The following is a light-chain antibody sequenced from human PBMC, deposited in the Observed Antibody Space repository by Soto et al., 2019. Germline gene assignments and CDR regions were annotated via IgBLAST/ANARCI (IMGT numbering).Light chain of an antibody. CDR2: LNSDGSH. CDR1: SGHSSYA. J-gene: IGLJ1*01. CDR3: QTWGTGIHV. V-gene: IGLV4-69*01. Sequence: QPVLTQSPSASASLGASVKLTCTLSSGHSSYAIAWHQQQPEKGPRYLMKLNSDGSHSRGDGIPDRFSGSSSGAERYLTISSLQSDVEADYYCQTWGTGIHVFGTGTKLTVL.